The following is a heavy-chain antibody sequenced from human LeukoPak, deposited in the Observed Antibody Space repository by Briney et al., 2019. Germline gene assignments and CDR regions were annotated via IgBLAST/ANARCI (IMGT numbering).Heavy chain of an antibody. J-gene: IGHJ5*02. Sequence: SETKSLTCTVSGGSISSGGYYWSWIRQPPGKGLEWIGYIYHSGSTYYNPSLKSRVTISVDRSKNQFSLKLSSVTAADTAVYYCARVLGEYSSSSSPWGQGTLVTVSS. V-gene: IGHV4-30-2*01. CDR3: ARVLGEYSSSSSP. D-gene: IGHD6-6*01. CDR1: GGSISSGGYY. CDR2: IYHSGST.